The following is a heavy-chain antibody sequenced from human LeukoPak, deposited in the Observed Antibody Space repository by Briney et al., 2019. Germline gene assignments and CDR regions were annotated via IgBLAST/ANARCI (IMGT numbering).Heavy chain of an antibody. Sequence: ASVKVSCKASGAIFSSYAFSWVRQAPGQGLEWVGGIIPIFGTTNYAQKFQGRVTITADKPTADKSTSTVYMDLSSLSSEDTAVYYCARSPTILNGYSRFDHWGQGTLVTVSS. V-gene: IGHV1-69*06. J-gene: IGHJ4*02. CDR2: IIPIFGTT. CDR1: GAIFSSYA. D-gene: IGHD3-9*01. CDR3: ARSPTILNGYSRFDH.